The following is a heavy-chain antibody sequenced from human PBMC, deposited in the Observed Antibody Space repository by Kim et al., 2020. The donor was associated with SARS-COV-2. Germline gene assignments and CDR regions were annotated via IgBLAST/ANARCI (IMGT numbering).Heavy chain of an antibody. Sequence: GGSLRLSCAASGFTFSSYSMNWVRQAPGKGLEWVSSISSSSSYIYYADSVKGRFTISRDNAKNSLYLQMNSLRAEDTAVYYCARDPNARTWVATSMLNWGQGTLVTVSS. D-gene: IGHD5-12*01. CDR3: ARDPNARTWVATSMLN. CDR2: ISSSSSYI. V-gene: IGHV3-21*01. CDR1: GFTFSSYS. J-gene: IGHJ4*02.